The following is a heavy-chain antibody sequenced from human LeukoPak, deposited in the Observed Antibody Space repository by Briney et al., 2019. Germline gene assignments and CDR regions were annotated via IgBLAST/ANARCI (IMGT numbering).Heavy chain of an antibody. D-gene: IGHD3-22*01. CDR2: MNPNSGNT. Sequence: ASVKVSCKASGYTFTSYDINWVRQATGQGLEWMGWMNPNSGNTDYAQKLQGRVTMTTDTSTSTAYMELRSLRSDDTAVYYCARFGSSGYCSDYWGQGTLVTVSS. J-gene: IGHJ4*02. V-gene: IGHV1-8*01. CDR3: ARFGSSGYCSDY. CDR1: GYTFTSYD.